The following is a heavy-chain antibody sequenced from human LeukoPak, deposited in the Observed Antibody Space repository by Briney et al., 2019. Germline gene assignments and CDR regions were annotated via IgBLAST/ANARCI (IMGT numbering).Heavy chain of an antibody. Sequence: PSETLSLTCSVSGNSNYFTTTYYWGWIRQPPGKGLEWIGYIYYSGSTNYNPSLKSRVTISVDTSKNQFSLKLSSVTAADTAVYYCARVGFSGWFGEFYYYMDVWGKGTTVTISS. CDR2: IYYSGST. J-gene: IGHJ6*03. D-gene: IGHD3-10*01. V-gene: IGHV4-59*01. CDR3: ARVGFSGWFGEFYYYMDV. CDR1: GNSNYFTTTYY.